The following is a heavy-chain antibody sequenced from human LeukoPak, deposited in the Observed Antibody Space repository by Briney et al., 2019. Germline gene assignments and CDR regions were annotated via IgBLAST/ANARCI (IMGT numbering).Heavy chain of an antibody. J-gene: IGHJ4*02. CDR2: IRYDGSNK. CDR1: GFTFSSYG. CDR3: AKDFSSFSLRYFDWLFPTPPPASGFDY. V-gene: IGHV3-30*02. Sequence: PGGSLRLSCAASGFTFSSYGMHWVRQAPGKGLEWVAFIRYDGSNKYYADSVKGRFTISRDNSKNTLYLQMNSLRAEDTAVYYCAKDFSSFSLRYFDWLFPTPPPASGFDYWGQGTLVTVSS. D-gene: IGHD3-9*01.